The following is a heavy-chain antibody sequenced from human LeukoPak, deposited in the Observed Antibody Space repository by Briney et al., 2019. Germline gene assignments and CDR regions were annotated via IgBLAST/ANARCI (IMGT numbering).Heavy chain of an antibody. D-gene: IGHD6-13*01. J-gene: IGHJ3*02. CDR3: ATAVIVAVFGDAFDI. V-gene: IGHV1-2*02. CDR1: GYTFTGYF. CDR2: INPNSGGT. Sequence: ASVKLSCKASGYTFTGYFMHWVRQAPGQGLEWMGWINPNSGGTNYAQKFQGRVTMTRDTSISTAYMELRRLRYDDTAVYYCATAVIVAVFGDAFDIWGQGTLVTVSS.